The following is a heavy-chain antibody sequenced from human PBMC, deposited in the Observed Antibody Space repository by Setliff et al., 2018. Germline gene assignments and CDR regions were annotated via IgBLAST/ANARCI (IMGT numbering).Heavy chain of an antibody. J-gene: IGHJ5*02. CDR1: GYTFTGYY. V-gene: IGHV1-2*06. CDR2: INPNSGGT. D-gene: IGHD6-13*01. Sequence: SVKVSCKASGYTFTGYYMHWVRQAPGQGLEWMGRINPNSGGTNYAQKFQGRVTMTRDTSISTAYMELSRLRSDDTAVYYCARVRSSSWLVVNWFDPWGQGTLVTVSS. CDR3: ARVRSSSWLVVNWFDP.